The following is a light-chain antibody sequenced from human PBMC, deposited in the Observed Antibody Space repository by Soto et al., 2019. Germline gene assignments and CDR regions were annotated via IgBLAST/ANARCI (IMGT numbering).Light chain of an antibody. CDR2: GVS. CDR1: QSIRSDY. Sequence: EIVLTQSPGTLSLSPGERATLSCRASQSIRSDYLAWYQQKPGQAPRLLSYGVSSRAPGIPDRFTGSGSGTDFTLTINRLEPEDFAVYYCQQYDSSPRTFGQGTKVEIK. CDR3: QQYDSSPRT. V-gene: IGKV3-20*01. J-gene: IGKJ1*01.